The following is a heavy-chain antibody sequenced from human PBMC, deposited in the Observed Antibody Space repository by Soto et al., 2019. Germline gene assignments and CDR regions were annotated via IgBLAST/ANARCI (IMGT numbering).Heavy chain of an antibody. Sequence: QVQLVESGGGVVQPGRSLRLSCAASGFTFSSYGMHWVRQAPGKGLEWVAVISYDGSNKYYADSVKGRFTISRDNSKNTLYLQMNSLRAEDTAVYYCAKDRDSSSWYAAGYWGQGTLVTVSS. V-gene: IGHV3-30*18. CDR2: ISYDGSNK. CDR1: GFTFSSYG. D-gene: IGHD6-13*01. J-gene: IGHJ4*02. CDR3: AKDRDSSSWYAAGY.